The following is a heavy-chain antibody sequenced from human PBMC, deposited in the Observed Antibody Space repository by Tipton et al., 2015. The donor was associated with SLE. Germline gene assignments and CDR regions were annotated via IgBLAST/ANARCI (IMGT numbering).Heavy chain of an antibody. V-gene: IGHV4-59*12. Sequence: TLSLTCTVSGGSIRPYFWSWIRQPPGKGLEWVGCVDNSGSAYYNPSLESRVTISIDTSKSQFSLKLQSVTAADTAVYYCAILRTRGHDYWGQGSLVTVSS. CDR2: VDNSGSA. CDR1: GGSIRPYF. CDR3: AILRTRGHDY. J-gene: IGHJ4*02. D-gene: IGHD1-14*01.